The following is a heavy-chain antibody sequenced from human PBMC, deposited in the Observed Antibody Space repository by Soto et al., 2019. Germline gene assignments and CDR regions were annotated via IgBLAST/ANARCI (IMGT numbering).Heavy chain of an antibody. J-gene: IGHJ4*02. CDR2: ISAYNGNT. V-gene: IGHV1-18*01. Sequence: ASVKVSCKASGYTFTSYGISWVRQAPGQGLEWMGWISAYNGNTNYAQKLQGRVTMTTDTSTSTAYMELRSLRSDDTAVYYCARGPYTDYAAKDLPSSIDYWGQGTLVTVSS. CDR3: ARGPYTDYAAKDLPSSIDY. CDR1: GYTFTSYG. D-gene: IGHD4-17*01.